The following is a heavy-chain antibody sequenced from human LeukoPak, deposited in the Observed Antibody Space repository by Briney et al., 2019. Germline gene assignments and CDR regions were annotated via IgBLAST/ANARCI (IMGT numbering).Heavy chain of an antibody. J-gene: IGHJ5*02. CDR3: ARVSIAAAGTPLNWFDP. CDR2: ISAYNGNT. CDR1: GYTFTSYG. V-gene: IGHV1-18*01. D-gene: IGHD6-13*01. Sequence: ASVTVSCTASGYTFTSYGISWVRQAPGQGLEWMGWISAYNGNTNYAQKLQGRVTMTTDTSTSTAYMELRSLRSDDTAVYYCARVSIAAAGTPLNWFDPWGQGTLVTVSS.